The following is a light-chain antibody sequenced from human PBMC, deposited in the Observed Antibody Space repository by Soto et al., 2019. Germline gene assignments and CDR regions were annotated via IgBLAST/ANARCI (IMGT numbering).Light chain of an antibody. V-gene: IGKV3-15*01. CDR1: QNINTK. CDR2: DAS. CDR3: QQYNEWPLVT. Sequence: EIVMTQSPATLSVSPGERATLSCRASQNINTKLAWYQRKPGQPPRLLISDASTRATGIPARFSGSGSGTEFTLTISSLQSEDFAVNYCQQYNEWPLVTFGGGTKVEIK. J-gene: IGKJ4*01.